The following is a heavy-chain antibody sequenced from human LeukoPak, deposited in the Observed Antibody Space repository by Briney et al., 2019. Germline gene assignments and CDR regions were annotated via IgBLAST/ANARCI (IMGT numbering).Heavy chain of an antibody. CDR2: INHSGST. D-gene: IGHD3-22*01. Sequence: PSETLSLTCAVYGGSFSGYYWSWIRQPPGKGLEWIGEINHSGSTNYNPSLKSRVTISVDTSKNQFSLKLSSVTAADTAVYYCARRGRITMIVVVSRGAFDIWGQGTMVTVSS. V-gene: IGHV4-34*01. CDR1: GGSFSGYY. CDR3: ARRGRITMIVVVSRGAFDI. J-gene: IGHJ3*02.